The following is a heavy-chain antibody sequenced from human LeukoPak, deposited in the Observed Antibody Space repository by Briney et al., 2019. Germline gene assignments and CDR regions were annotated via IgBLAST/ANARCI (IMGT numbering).Heavy chain of an antibody. V-gene: IGHV3-74*01. Sequence: GGSLRLSCAASRFTFSTYWMHWVRQAPGKGLVWVSRINSDGSSTGYADSVKGRFTISRDNAKNTLYLQMNSLRAEDTAVYYCARGGFPVHYYYMDVWGKGTTVTISS. J-gene: IGHJ6*03. CDR1: RFTFSTYW. CDR2: INSDGSST. CDR3: ARGGFPVHYYYMDV. D-gene: IGHD5-12*01.